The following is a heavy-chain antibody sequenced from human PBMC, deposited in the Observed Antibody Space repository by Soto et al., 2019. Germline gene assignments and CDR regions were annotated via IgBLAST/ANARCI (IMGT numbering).Heavy chain of an antibody. V-gene: IGHV3-53*01. Sequence: EVQLVESGGGLIQHGGSLRLSCAASGFTVSSNYMSCVRQAPGKGLEWVSVIYSGGRTYYADSVKGRFTISRDNSNNTLYLQMNSLRAEDTAVYYCASMGRDYGMDVWGQGTPVTVSS. CDR1: GFTVSSNY. CDR2: IYSGGRT. CDR3: ASMGRDYGMDV. D-gene: IGHD1-26*01. J-gene: IGHJ6*02.